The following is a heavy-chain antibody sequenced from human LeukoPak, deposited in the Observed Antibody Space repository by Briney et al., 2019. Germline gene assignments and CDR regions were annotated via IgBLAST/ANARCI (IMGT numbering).Heavy chain of an antibody. CDR3: ASRYYDSNGYYFDY. CDR1: GFTFSSYA. D-gene: IGHD3-22*01. CDR2: ISGSGGST. Sequence: GGSLRLSCAASGFTFSSYAMSWVRQAPGKGLEWVSAISGSGGSTYYADSVKGRFTISRDNSKNTLYLQMNSLRAEDTAVYYCASRYYDSNGYYFDYWGQGTLVTVSS. J-gene: IGHJ4*02. V-gene: IGHV3-23*01.